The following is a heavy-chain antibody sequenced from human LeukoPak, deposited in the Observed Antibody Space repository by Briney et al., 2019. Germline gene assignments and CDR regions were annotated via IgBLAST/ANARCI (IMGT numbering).Heavy chain of an antibody. J-gene: IGHJ4*02. Sequence: GRSLRLSCAASGFTFSNYVMHWVRQAPGKGLEWEAVVSYDGSSPYHADSVRGRFSISSDHSKNTVYLQMDSLGVEDTAVYYCARERVGTAETFDNWGQGTLVTVSS. D-gene: IGHD1-26*01. V-gene: IGHV3-30-3*01. CDR3: ARERVGTAETFDN. CDR2: VSYDGSSP. CDR1: GFTFSNYV.